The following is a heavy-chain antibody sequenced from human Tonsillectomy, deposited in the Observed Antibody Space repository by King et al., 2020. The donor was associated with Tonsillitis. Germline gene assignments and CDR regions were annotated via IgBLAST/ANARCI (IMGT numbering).Heavy chain of an antibody. J-gene: IGHJ4*02. V-gene: IGHV3-33*01. Sequence: VQLVESGGGVVQPGRSLRLSCAASGFTFSSYGMHWVRQAPGKGLEWVAVIWYGGSNKYYADSVKGRFTISRDNSKNTLYLQMNSLRAEDTAVYYCAGSIAAFDYWGQGTLVTVSS. CDR1: GFTFSSYG. CDR2: IWYGGSNK. D-gene: IGHD6-13*01. CDR3: AGSIAAFDY.